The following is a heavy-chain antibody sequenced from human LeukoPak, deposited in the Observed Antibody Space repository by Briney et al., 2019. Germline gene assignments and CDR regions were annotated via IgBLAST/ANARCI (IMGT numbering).Heavy chain of an antibody. V-gene: IGHV3-53*01. CDR2: IYSGGNT. CDR3: ACSVTVAGNFDY. Sequence: GGSLRLSCAASGFTVSSNYMSWVRQAPGKGLEWVSVIYSGGNTYYADSVKRRFTISRDNSKNMLYLQMNSLRAEDTAVYYCACSVTVAGNFDYWGQGTLVTVSS. D-gene: IGHD6-19*01. CDR1: GFTVSSNY. J-gene: IGHJ4*02.